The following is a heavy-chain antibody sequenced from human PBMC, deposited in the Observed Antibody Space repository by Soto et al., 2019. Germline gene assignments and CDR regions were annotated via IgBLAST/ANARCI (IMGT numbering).Heavy chain of an antibody. V-gene: IGHV3-30*18. J-gene: IGHJ6*02. CDR2: ISYDGSNK. Sequence: GGSLRLSCAVSGFTFSTYGMHWVRQAPGKGLEWVAVISYDGSNKYYGDSVKGRFTISRDNSKNTLYVQMNSLRAEDTAVYYCAKDQSVLQFDSSGYYSYFYGMDVWGQGTTVTVS. D-gene: IGHD3-22*01. CDR1: GFTFSTYG. CDR3: AKDQSVLQFDSSGYYSYFYGMDV.